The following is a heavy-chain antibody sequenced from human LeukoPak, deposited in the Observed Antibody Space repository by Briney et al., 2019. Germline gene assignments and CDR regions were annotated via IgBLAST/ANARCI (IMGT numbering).Heavy chain of an antibody. V-gene: IGHV3-64*01. D-gene: IGHD1-14*01. J-gene: IGHJ3*02. CDR1: GFTFSTFA. CDR3: ARERDGRTTGDAFDI. CDR2: INTDGDTT. Sequence: GGSLRLSCAASGFTFSTFAMQWVRQAPEKGLEYVSGINTDGDTTFYANSVKGRFTISRDNPKNTLYLQMGSLRVEDTAVYYCARERDGRTTGDAFDIWGQGTMVTVSS.